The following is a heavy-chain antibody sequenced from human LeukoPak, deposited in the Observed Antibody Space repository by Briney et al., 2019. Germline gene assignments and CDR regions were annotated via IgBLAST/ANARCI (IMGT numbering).Heavy chain of an antibody. D-gene: IGHD6-13*01. J-gene: IGHJ4*02. CDR2: IHYSGST. CDR1: GGSIRSYY. V-gene: IGHV4-59*01. CDR3: ARATAGTGYYFDY. Sequence: SETLSLTCTVSGGSIRSYYWSWIRQPPGKGLEWLGYIHYSGSTHYNPSLKSRVTISVDTSKNQFSLKLSSVTAADTALYYCARATAGTGYYFDYWGQGTLVTVSS.